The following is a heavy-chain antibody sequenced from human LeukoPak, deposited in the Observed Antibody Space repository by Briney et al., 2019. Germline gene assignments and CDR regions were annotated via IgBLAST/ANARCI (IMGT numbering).Heavy chain of an antibody. J-gene: IGHJ3*02. D-gene: IGHD3-22*01. CDR3: ARGGRGSAAVVAPRSFDI. CDR2: IYTGGNS. Sequence: GGSLRLSCAASGFTVSSIHMVWVRQAPGKGLEWVSVIYTGGNSYYADSVKGRFIISRDISKNTQYLQMNSLRAEDSALYYCARGGRGSAAVVAPRSFDIWGQGTMVTVSS. CDR1: GFTVSSIH. V-gene: IGHV3-53*01.